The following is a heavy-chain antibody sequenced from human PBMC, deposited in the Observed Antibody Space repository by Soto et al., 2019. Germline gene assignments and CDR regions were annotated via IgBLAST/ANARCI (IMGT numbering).Heavy chain of an antibody. J-gene: IGHJ6*02. CDR1: VESVSSYW. CDR2: IYPGDSDT. D-gene: IGHD3-10*01. Sequence: EALTSSEEGCVESVSSYWRSWVRQMPGKGLEWMGIIYPGDSDTRYSPSFQGQVTISADKSISTAYLQWSSLKASDTAMYYCAGGGVRGVITRTRDYYGMDVWGQGTTVTVSS. V-gene: IGHV5-51*01. CDR3: AGGGVRGVITRTRDYYGMDV.